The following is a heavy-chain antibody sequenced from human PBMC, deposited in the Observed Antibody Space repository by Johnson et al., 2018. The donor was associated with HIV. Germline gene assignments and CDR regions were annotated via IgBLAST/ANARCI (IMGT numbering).Heavy chain of an antibody. Sequence: VQLVESGGGLIQPGGSLRLSCAASGFTVSSNYMSWVRQAPGKGLEWVSVIYSGGSTYYADSVQGRFTISRNNSKTTLYLQMNRLGAEDTAGYYCARDLGPSIAAAGHYAFDIWGHGTMVTVSS. D-gene: IGHD6-13*01. J-gene: IGHJ3*02. CDR1: GFTVSSNY. CDR2: IYSGGST. CDR3: ARDLGPSIAAAGHYAFDI. V-gene: IGHV3-66*03.